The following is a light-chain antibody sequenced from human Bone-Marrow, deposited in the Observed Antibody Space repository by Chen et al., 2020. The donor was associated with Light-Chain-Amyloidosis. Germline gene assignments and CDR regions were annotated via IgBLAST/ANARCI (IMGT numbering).Light chain of an antibody. CDR2: SIS. CDR1: QRISSSY. V-gene: IGKV3-15*01. J-gene: IGKJ3*01. Sequence: EIVMTQSPATLSVSPGERATLSCRPSQRISSSYLAWYHQKPGQAPRLLIYSISTRATGVPARLSGSGSGTEFTLTISSLQSEGLGVNYCQQHHKWPITFGPGTRVDIK. CDR3: QQHHKWPIT.